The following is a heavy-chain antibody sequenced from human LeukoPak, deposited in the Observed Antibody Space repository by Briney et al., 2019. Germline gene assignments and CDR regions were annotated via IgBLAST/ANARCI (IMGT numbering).Heavy chain of an antibody. CDR1: GGTFSSYA. Sequence: SVKVSCKASGGTFSSYAISWVRQAPGQGLEWMGGIIPIFGTANYAQKFQGRVTITADEFTSTAYMELSSLRSEDTAVYYCARCTIFGVVYYYYYGMDVWGQGTTVTVSS. CDR3: ARCTIFGVVYYYYYGMDV. V-gene: IGHV1-69*13. J-gene: IGHJ6*02. D-gene: IGHD3-3*01. CDR2: IIPIFGTA.